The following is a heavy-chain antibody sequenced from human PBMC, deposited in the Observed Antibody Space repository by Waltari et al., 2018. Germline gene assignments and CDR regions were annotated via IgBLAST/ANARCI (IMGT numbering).Heavy chain of an antibody. CDR1: GYTFTGYY. Sequence: QVQLVQSGAEVKKPGASVKVSCKASGYTFTGYYMHWVRQAPGQGLEWMGWINPNSGGTNYAQKCQGRVTMTRDTSISTAYMELSRLRSDDTAVYYCARVRPGGYASYYWGQGTLVTVSS. J-gene: IGHJ4*02. D-gene: IGHD5-12*01. CDR2: INPNSGGT. V-gene: IGHV1-2*02. CDR3: ARVRPGGYASYY.